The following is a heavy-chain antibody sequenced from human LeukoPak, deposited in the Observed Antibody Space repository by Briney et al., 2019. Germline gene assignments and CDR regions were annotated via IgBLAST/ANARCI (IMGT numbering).Heavy chain of an antibody. V-gene: IGHV4-31*03. J-gene: IGHJ2*01. CDR3: ARVTSDIVVVPAARTYWYFDL. CDR2: IYYSGST. CDR1: GGSISSAGYY. Sequence: SETLSLTCTVSGGSISSAGYYWSWIRQHPGKGLEWIGYIYYSGSTYYNPSLKSRVTISVDTSKNQFSLKLSSVTAADTAVYYCARVTSDIVVVPAARTYWYFDLWGRGTLVTVSS. D-gene: IGHD2-2*01.